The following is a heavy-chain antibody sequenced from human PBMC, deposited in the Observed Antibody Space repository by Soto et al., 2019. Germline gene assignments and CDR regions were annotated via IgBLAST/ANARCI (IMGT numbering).Heavy chain of an antibody. Sequence: GGSLRLSCAASGFTFSSYAMHWVRQAPGKGLEWVAVISYDGSNKYYADSVKGRFTISRDNSKNTLYLQMNSLRAEDTAVYYCARVKGILTGSAFDPWGQGTLVTVSS. V-gene: IGHV3-30-3*01. CDR1: GFTFSSYA. CDR2: ISYDGSNK. J-gene: IGHJ5*02. CDR3: ARVKGILTGSAFDP. D-gene: IGHD3-9*01.